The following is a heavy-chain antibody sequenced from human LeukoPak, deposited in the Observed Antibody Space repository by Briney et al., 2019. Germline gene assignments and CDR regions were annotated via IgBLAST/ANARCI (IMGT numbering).Heavy chain of an antibody. CDR3: GGRWRGTIDC. D-gene: IGHD5-24*01. CDR1: GTFVSGFY. J-gene: IGHJ4*02. V-gene: IGHV4-4*09. CDR2: IYSTGTT. Sequence: KPSETLSLTCTVSGTFVSGFYWTWIRQPPGKGLEWIGFIYSTGTTSYNSSLQSRVTISVDTSKYQFSLKLKSVIAADTAIYYCGGRWRGTIDCWGQGTLVAVSS.